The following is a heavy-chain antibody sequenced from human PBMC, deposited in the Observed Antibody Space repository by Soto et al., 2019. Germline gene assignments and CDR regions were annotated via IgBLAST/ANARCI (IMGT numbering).Heavy chain of an antibody. D-gene: IGHD3-22*01. Sequence: QVQLVETGGGVVQPGRSLRLSCAASGFTLSSYGMHWVRQAPGKGLEWVAVISNDGSNKYYADSVKGRFTISRDISKNTLYLQMNSLRAEDTAMYYCAKDYYYDSSGWVDWGQGTLVTVSS. CDR2: ISNDGSNK. V-gene: IGHV3-30*18. CDR1: GFTLSSYG. CDR3: AKDYYYDSSGWVD. J-gene: IGHJ4*02.